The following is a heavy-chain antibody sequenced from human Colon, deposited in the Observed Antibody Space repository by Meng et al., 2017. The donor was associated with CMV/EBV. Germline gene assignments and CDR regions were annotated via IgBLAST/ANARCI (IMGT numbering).Heavy chain of an antibody. CDR3: ARGGGAH. Sequence: ASVKVSCKVSGYIFTTYDINWVRQAPGQGLEWMGWMNPKSGDTRYAQKFQGRVSMASDPSINTAYLEISFLTSDDTSVYFFARGGGAHWGQGTLVTVSS. CDR2: MNPKSGDT. J-gene: IGHJ4*02. D-gene: IGHD1-26*01. V-gene: IGHV1-8*01. CDR1: GYIFTTYD.